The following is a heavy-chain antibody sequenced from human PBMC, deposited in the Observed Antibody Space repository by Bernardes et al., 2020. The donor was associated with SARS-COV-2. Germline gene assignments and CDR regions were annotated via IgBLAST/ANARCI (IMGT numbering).Heavy chain of an antibody. CDR1: GYTFTGYY. Sequence: ASVKVSCKASGYTFTGYYMHWVRQAPGQGLEWMGWINPKSGGTNYAQKFQGRVTMTRDTSISTAYMERSRLRSDETAVYYCASNDNWNPHTLLWFGDHAGGMDVWGQGTTVTVSS. J-gene: IGHJ6*02. CDR3: ASNDNWNPHTLLWFGDHAGGMDV. V-gene: IGHV1-2*02. CDR2: INPKSGGT. D-gene: IGHD3-10*01.